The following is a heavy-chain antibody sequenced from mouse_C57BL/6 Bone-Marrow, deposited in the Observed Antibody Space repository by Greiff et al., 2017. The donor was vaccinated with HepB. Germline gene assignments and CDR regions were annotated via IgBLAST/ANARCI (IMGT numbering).Heavy chain of an antibody. Sequence: VQLQQSVAELVRPGASVKLSCTASGFNIKNPYMHWVKQRPEQGLEWIGRIDPANGKTKYAPKFQGKATITADTSSNTAYLQLSSLTSEDTAIYYCASYDWYFDVWGTGTTVTVSS. CDR3: ASYDWYFDV. CDR1: GFNIKNPY. V-gene: IGHV14-3*01. CDR2: IDPANGKT. D-gene: IGHD1-1*02. J-gene: IGHJ1*03.